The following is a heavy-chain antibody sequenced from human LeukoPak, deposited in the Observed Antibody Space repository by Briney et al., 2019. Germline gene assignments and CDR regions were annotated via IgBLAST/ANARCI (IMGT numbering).Heavy chain of an antibody. D-gene: IGHD4-23*01. CDR2: ISYDGSDK. CDR3: AKSTVALDY. V-gene: IGHV3-30*18. Sequence: AGGSLRLSCAASGFTFSSYDMYWARQAPGKGLEWVAAISYDGSDKYYADSVKGRFTISRDNSKNTLYLQMSSLRPEDTAVYYCAKSTVALDYWGQGTLVTVSS. J-gene: IGHJ4*02. CDR1: GFTFSSYD.